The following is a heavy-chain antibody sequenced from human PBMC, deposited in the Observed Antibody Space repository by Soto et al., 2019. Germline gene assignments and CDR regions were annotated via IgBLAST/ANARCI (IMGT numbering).Heavy chain of an antibody. J-gene: IGHJ4*02. Sequence: QVQLVESGGGVVQHGRSLRLSCAASGFTFSSYGMHWVRQAPGKGLEWVAVISYDGSNKYYADSVKGRFTISRDNSKNTLYLQMNSLRAEDTAVYYCAKGAPYYYDSSGYRFDYWGQGTLVTVSS. CDR2: ISYDGSNK. CDR3: AKGAPYYYDSSGYRFDY. V-gene: IGHV3-30*18. CDR1: GFTFSSYG. D-gene: IGHD3-22*01.